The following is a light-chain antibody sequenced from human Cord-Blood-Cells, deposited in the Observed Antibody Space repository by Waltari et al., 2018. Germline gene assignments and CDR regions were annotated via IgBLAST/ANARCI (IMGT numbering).Light chain of an antibody. CDR2: AAS. V-gene: IGKV1-9*01. CDR3: QQLNSYPRT. Sequence: DIQLTQSPSFLSASVLDRVTITCRARQGISSYLAWYQQKPGKAPKLLIYAASTLQSGVPSRFSGSGSGTEFTLTISSLQPEDFATYYCQQLNSYPRTFGQGTKVEIK. J-gene: IGKJ1*01. CDR1: QGISSY.